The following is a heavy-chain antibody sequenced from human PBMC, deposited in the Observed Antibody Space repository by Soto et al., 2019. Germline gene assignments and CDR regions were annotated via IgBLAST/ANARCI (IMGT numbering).Heavy chain of an antibody. J-gene: IGHJ4*02. CDR2: IWYDGSNK. CDR3: AKDTNTYYYDSSGYPFDY. V-gene: IGHV3-30*02. CDR1: GFTFSSYG. D-gene: IGHD3-22*01. Sequence: GGSLRLSCAASGFTFSSYGMHWVRQAPGKGLEWVAVIWYDGSNKYYADSVKGRFTISRDNSKNTLYLQMNSLRAEDTAVYYCAKDTNTYYYDSSGYPFDYWGQGTLVTVSS.